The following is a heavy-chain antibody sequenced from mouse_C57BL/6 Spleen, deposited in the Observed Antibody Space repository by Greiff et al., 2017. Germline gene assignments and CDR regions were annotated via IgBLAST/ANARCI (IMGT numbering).Heavy chain of an antibody. J-gene: IGHJ1*03. Sequence: VQLQQSGAELVRPGASVTLSCKASGYTFTDYEMHWVKQTPVHGLEWIGAIDPETGGTAYNQKFKGKAILTADKSSSTAYMELRSLTSGDSAVYYCTEPEYYGSSHWYFDVWGTGTTVTVSS. CDR3: TEPEYYGSSHWYFDV. CDR1: GYTFTDYE. CDR2: IDPETGGT. D-gene: IGHD1-1*01. V-gene: IGHV1-15*01.